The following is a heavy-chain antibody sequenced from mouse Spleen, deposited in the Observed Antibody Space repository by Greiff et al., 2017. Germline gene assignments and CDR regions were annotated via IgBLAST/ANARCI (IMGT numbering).Heavy chain of an antibody. D-gene: IGHD2-3*01. J-gene: IGHJ2*01. V-gene: IGHV7-3*01. CDR1: GFTFTDYY. CDR2: IRNKANGYTT. CDR3: ARKGYDGYYHDY. Sequence: EVQRVESGGGLVQPGGSLSLSCAASGFTFTDYYMSWVRQPPGKALEWLGFIRNKANGYTTEYSASVKGRFTISRDNSQSILYLQMNALRAEDSATYYCARKGYDGYYHDYWGQGTTLTVSS.